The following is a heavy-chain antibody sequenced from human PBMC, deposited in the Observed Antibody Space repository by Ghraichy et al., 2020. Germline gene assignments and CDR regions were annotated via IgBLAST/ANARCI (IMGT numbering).Heavy chain of an antibody. D-gene: IGHD1-26*01. J-gene: IGHJ5*02. V-gene: IGHV3-11*06. CDR2: ISSSSSYT. Sequence: GGSLRLSCAASGFTFSDYYMSWIRQAPGKGLEWVSYISSSSSYTNYADSVKGRFTISRDNAKNSLYLQMNSLRAEDTAVYYCARDVALNSGSYYRNWFDPWGQGTLVTVSS. CDR3: ARDVALNSGSYYRNWFDP. CDR1: GFTFSDYY.